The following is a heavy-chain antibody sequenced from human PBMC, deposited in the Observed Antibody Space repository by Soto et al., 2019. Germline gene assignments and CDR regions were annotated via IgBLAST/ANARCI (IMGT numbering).Heavy chain of an antibody. Sequence: ETLSLTCTLSGGSISSYYWSWVRQAPGKGLEWVSAISGSGGSTYYADSVKGRFTISRDNSKNTLYLQMNSLRAEDTAVYYCARTLYSYGTDYWGQGTLVTVSS. J-gene: IGHJ4*02. D-gene: IGHD5-18*01. CDR2: ISGSGGST. CDR3: ARTLYSYGTDY. V-gene: IGHV3-23*01. CDR1: GGSISSYY.